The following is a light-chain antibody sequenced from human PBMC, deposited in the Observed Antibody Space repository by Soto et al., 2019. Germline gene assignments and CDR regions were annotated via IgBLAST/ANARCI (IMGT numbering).Light chain of an antibody. CDR1: QSISSN. V-gene: IGKV3-15*01. J-gene: IGKJ4*01. CDR3: QQYNNWPLT. Sequence: EIVITPSPATLSVSPGERASLSCWASQSISSNLAWFQQKPGQAPRLLIYDASTMATGFPARFSGSGSGTEFTLTISSLQSEDFAVYYCQQYNNWPLTFGGGTKVDIK. CDR2: DAS.